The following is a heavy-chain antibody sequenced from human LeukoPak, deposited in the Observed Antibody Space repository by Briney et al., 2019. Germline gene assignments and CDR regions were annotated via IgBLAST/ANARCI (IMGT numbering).Heavy chain of an antibody. CDR2: IYHSGST. D-gene: IGHD2-2*01. J-gene: IGHJ5*02. V-gene: IGHV4-30-2*01. Sequence: SETLSLTCTVSGGSISSGGYYWSWIRQHPGKGLEWIGYIYHSGSTYYNPSLKSRVTTSVDRSKNQFSLKLSSVTAADTAVYYCARGRYCSSTSCFNWFDPWGQGTLVTVSS. CDR3: ARGRYCSSTSCFNWFDP. CDR1: GGSISSGGYY.